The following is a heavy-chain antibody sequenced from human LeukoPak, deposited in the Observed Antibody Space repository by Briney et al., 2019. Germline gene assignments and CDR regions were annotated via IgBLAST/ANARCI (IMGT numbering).Heavy chain of an antibody. CDR1: GGSISSGGYY. V-gene: IGHV4-61*08. Sequence: SETLSLTCTVSGGSISSGGYYWSWIRQHPGKGLEWIGYIYYSGSTNYNPSLKSRVTISVDTSKNQFSLKLSSVTAADTAVYYCARLNTAMVYNFDYWGQGTLVTVSS. J-gene: IGHJ4*02. CDR3: ARLNTAMVYNFDY. CDR2: IYYSGST. D-gene: IGHD5-18*01.